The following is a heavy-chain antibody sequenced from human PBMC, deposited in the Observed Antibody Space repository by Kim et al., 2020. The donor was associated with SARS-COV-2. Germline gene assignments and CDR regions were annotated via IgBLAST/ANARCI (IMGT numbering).Heavy chain of an antibody. J-gene: IGHJ4*02. CDR2: ISAYNGNT. D-gene: IGHD1-26*01. V-gene: IGHV1-18*01. CDR3: ARDVVGPHAGEQSFDY. Sequence: ASVKVSCKASGYTFTSYGISWVRQAPGQGLEWMGWISAYNGNTNYAQKLQGRVTMTTDTSTSTAYMELRSLRSDDTAVYYCARDVVGPHAGEQSFDYWGQGTLVTVSS. CDR1: GYTFTSYG.